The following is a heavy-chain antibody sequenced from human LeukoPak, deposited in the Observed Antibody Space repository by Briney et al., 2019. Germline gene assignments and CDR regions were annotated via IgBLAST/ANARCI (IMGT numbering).Heavy chain of an antibody. J-gene: IGHJ4*02. CDR1: GFTFTSYG. Sequence: PGGSLRLSCAASGFTFTSYGMNWVRQAPGKGLEWVSSITSSSRYIYYADSVKGRFTISRDNAKNSLYLQMNSLRAEDTAVYYCARDPGYCSSTSCYSYYFDCWGQGTLVTVSS. CDR2: ITSSSRYI. CDR3: ARDPGYCSSTSCYSYYFDC. D-gene: IGHD2-2*01. V-gene: IGHV3-21*01.